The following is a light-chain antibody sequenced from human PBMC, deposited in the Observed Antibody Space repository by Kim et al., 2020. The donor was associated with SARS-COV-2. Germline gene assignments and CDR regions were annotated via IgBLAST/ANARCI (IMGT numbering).Light chain of an antibody. Sequence: EMVMTQSPATLSVSPGERATLSCRASQSVSSNLAWYQQQPGQAPRLLIYHASTRAAGIPARFSGSGSGTEFTLTISSLQSEDFAVYYCHQYNKWPPGTFGQGTKVDIK. CDR2: HAS. CDR3: HQYNKWPPGT. CDR1: QSVSSN. J-gene: IGKJ1*01. V-gene: IGKV3-15*01.